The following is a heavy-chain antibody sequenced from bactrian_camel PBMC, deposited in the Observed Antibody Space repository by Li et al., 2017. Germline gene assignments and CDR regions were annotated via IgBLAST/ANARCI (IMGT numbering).Heavy chain of an antibody. J-gene: IGHJ6*01. CDR3: AADLGPCQVRGRNLVPRPTTFGY. D-gene: IGHD1*01. Sequence: HVQLVESGGGSVQAGGSLRLSCVGSGYSNSMKTRYIGWFRQALGKAREGVAILWTGDGATFYSQSVKGRFTITHDNTKNTHFLEMSNLQPEDTAMYYCAADLGPCQVRGRNLVPRPTTFGYWGQGTQVTVS. V-gene: IGHV3S1*01. CDR1: GYSNSMKT. CDR2: LWTGDGAT.